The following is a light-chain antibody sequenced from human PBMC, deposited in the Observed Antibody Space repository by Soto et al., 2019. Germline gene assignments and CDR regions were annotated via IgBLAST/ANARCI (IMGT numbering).Light chain of an antibody. V-gene: IGLV2-14*01. CDR2: DVT. Sequence: QSALTQPASVSGSPGQSITISCTGTSSDIGGYNHVSWYQQHPGKAPQLMIYDVTNQPSGVSNRFSGSKSGNTASLTISGLQAEDEADYYCSSYTGITSHYLFGTGTKLTVL. J-gene: IGLJ1*01. CDR3: SSYTGITSHYL. CDR1: SSDIGGYNH.